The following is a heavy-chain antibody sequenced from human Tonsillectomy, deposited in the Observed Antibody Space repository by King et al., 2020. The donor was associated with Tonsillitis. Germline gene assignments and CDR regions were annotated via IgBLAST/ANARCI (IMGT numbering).Heavy chain of an antibody. J-gene: IGHJ6*02. CDR2: FRSKAYGGTT. CDR1: GFTFGDYA. V-gene: IGHV3-49*03. D-gene: IGHD4-11*01. Sequence: VQLVESGGGLVQPGRSLRLSCTASGFTFGDYALSWFRQAPGKGLEWLGFFRSKAYGGTTEYAASVKGRFTISRDDSKNIAYLQMSSLKTKDTAVYFCTRDNSDYVYYYYGMDVWGQGTTVTVSS. CDR3: TRDNSDYVYYYYGMDV.